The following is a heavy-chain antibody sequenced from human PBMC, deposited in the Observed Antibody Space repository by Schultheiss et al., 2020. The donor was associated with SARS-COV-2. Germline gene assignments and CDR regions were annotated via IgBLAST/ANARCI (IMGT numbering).Heavy chain of an antibody. CDR1: AFTLSDFY. J-gene: IGHJ4*02. V-gene: IGHV3-11*01. Sequence: GESLKISCAASAFTLSDFYMSWIRQAPGKGLEWVSYISGSGGDIYYEDSVKGRFTISRDNAKNSVHLQMNSLRADDTAVYYCARDRGYYDSSGYLYFDYWGQGTLVTVSS. CDR2: ISGSGGDI. D-gene: IGHD3-22*01. CDR3: ARDRGYYDSSGYLYFDY.